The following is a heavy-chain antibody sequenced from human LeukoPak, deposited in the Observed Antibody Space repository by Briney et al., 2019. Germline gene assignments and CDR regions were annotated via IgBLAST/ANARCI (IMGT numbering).Heavy chain of an antibody. V-gene: IGHV1-69*13. CDR1: GGTFSSYS. Sequence: ASVKVSCKASGGTFSSYSITWVRQAPGQGLEWMGGIIPVFGTPIYAQMFQGRVTITAEESTSTAYMELSSLRSEATAVYYCARRGGYCSGGTCYHDYWGQGTLVTVSS. CDR2: IIPVFGTP. J-gene: IGHJ4*02. CDR3: ARRGGYCSGGTCYHDY. D-gene: IGHD2-15*01.